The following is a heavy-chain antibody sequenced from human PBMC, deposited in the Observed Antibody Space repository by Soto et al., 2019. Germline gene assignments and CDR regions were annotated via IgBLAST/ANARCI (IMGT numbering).Heavy chain of an antibody. CDR2: INHSGST. Sequence: QVQLQQWGAGLLKPSETLSLTCAVYGGSFSGYYWSWIRQPPGKGLEWIGEINHSGSTNYSPSLKSRVTISVDTSKNQFSLKLSSVTAADTAVYYCARVGGLGYCSGGSCHGGWGQGTLVTVSS. D-gene: IGHD2-15*01. CDR3: ARVGGLGYCSGGSCHGG. CDR1: GGSFSGYY. J-gene: IGHJ4*02. V-gene: IGHV4-34*01.